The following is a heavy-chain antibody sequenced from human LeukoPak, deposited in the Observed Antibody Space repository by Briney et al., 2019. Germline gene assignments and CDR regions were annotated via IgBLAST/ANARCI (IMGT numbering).Heavy chain of an antibody. D-gene: IGHD2-2*01. Sequence: GGSLRLSCAASGFTFSNAWMSWVRQAPGKGLEWAGRIKSKTDGGTTDYAAPVKGRFTISRDDSKNTLYLQMNSLKTEDTAVYYCTTDTIVVVPAALPRDYWGQGTLVTVSS. CDR1: GFTFSNAW. V-gene: IGHV3-15*01. J-gene: IGHJ4*02. CDR3: TTDTIVVVPAALPRDY. CDR2: IKSKTDGGTT.